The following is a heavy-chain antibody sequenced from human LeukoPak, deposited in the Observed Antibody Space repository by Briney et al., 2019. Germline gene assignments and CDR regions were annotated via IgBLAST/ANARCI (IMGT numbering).Heavy chain of an antibody. D-gene: IGHD3-10*01. J-gene: IGHJ6*02. CDR3: ARDYGSGSHYYYGMDV. CDR2: IYYSGST. Sequence: SETLSLTCTVSGGSISSYYWSWIRQPPGKGLEWIGYIYYSGSTNYNPSLKGRVTISVDTSKNQFSLKLSSVTAADTAVYYCARDYGSGSHYYYGMDVWGQGTTVTVSS. V-gene: IGHV4-59*01. CDR1: GGSISSYY.